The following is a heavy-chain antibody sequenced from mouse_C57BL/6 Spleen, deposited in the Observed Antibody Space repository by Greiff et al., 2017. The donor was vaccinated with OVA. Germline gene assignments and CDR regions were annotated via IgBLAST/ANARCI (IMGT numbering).Heavy chain of an antibody. J-gene: IGHJ3*01. CDR1: GFNIKNTY. CDR3: ARLTTVVATDAY. Sequence: EVQLVESVAELVRPGASVKLSCTASGFNIKNTYMHWVKQRPDQGLEWIGRIDPANGNTKYAPQFQGKATITADTSSNTAYLQLSSRTSEDTAIYYCARLTTVVATDAYWGQGTLVTVSA. D-gene: IGHD1-1*01. CDR2: IDPANGNT. V-gene: IGHV14-3*01.